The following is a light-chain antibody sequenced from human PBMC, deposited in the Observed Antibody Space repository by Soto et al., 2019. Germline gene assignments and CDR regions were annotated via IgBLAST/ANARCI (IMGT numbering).Light chain of an antibody. CDR1: QSVSSDY. CDR2: DTS. CDR3: QQYGNSPRT. Sequence: EIVLTQSPGTLSLSPGERATLSCRASQSVSSDYLAWYQQRPGQALRLLIFDTSGRATGIPDRFSGSGSGTDFTLIISRLEPEDFAVYYCQQYGNSPRTFGQGTNVDIK. V-gene: IGKV3-20*01. J-gene: IGKJ1*01.